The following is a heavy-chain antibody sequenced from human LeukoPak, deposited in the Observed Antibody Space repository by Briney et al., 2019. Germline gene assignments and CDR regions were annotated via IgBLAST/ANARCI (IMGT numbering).Heavy chain of an antibody. J-gene: IGHJ3*02. CDR1: GFTFSSYA. CDR2: ISYDGSNK. D-gene: IGHD5-12*01. V-gene: IGHV3-30-3*01. CDR3: ARDLDIVATMLEHAFGI. Sequence: PGGSLRLSCAASGFTFSSYAMHWVRQSPGKGLEWVAVISYDGSNKYYADSVKGRFTISRDNSKNTLYLQMNSLRAEDTAVYYCARDLDIVATMLEHAFGIWGQGTMVTVSS.